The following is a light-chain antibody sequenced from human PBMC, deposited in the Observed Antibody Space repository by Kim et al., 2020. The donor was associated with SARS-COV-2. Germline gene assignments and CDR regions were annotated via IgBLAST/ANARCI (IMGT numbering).Light chain of an antibody. J-gene: IGLJ2*01. Sequence: SYELTQPPSVSVSPGQTASITCSGDRLGGKYVCWYRQKPGQSPVLVMYEDTKRPSGIPERFSGSKSGSTATLTISGAQAMDEADYYCQAWDNRVTLVFGGGTQLTVL. CDR1: RLGGKY. V-gene: IGLV3-1*01. CDR3: QAWDNRVTLV. CDR2: EDT.